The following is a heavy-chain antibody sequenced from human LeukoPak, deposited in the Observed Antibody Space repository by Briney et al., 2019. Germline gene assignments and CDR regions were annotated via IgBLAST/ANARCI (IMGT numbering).Heavy chain of an antibody. J-gene: IGHJ4*02. D-gene: IGHD6-13*01. CDR2: IYPGDSDT. V-gene: IGHV5-51*01. Sequence: GESLKISCKGSEYIFNNKWIGWVRQLPGKGLEWMGTIYPGDSDTRYSPSFQGQATIPADKSICTAGLQWNSLKASDTAMYYCAIRATAEYFAYWGQGTLVTVSS. CDR3: AIRATAEYFAY. CDR1: EYIFNNKW.